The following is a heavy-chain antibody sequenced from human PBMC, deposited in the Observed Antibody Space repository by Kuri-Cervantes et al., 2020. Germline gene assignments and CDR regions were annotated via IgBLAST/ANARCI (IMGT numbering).Heavy chain of an antibody. CDR2: IWYDGTNK. V-gene: IGHV3-30*02. D-gene: IGHD5-18*01. CDR1: GFTFGGHG. CDR3: ARDLGYSYGFFGYYYGMDV. J-gene: IGHJ6*02. Sequence: GESLKISCAGSGFTFGGHGFHWVRQAPGGGLEWVALIWYDGTNKYYADSVEGRFTISRDNSKNTLYLQMNSLRAEDTAVYYCARDLGYSYGFFGYYYGMDVWGQGTTVTVSS.